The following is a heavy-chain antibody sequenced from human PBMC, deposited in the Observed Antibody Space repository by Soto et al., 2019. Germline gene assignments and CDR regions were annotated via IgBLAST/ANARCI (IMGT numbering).Heavy chain of an antibody. CDR1: GFTFTTYG. CDR2: ISSDGSKK. Sequence: QVQLVESGGGVVQPGRSLRLSCAASGFTFTTYGIHWVRQAPGKGPEWVAVISSDGSKKYYADSVKGRFTISRDNSKNTVSLQMNSLRADDTAVYYCAKERMGYYYGMDVWGQGTTVVVSS. J-gene: IGHJ6*02. CDR3: AKERMGYYYGMDV. V-gene: IGHV3-30*18. D-gene: IGHD2-15*01.